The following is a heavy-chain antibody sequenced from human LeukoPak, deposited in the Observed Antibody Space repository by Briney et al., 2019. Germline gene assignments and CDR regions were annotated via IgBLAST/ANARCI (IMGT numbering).Heavy chain of an antibody. CDR2: IKQDGSEK. D-gene: IGHD6-19*01. CDR3: ARDRRSSRSGIAVGGEPLY. V-gene: IGHV3-7*01. J-gene: IGHJ4*02. CDR1: GFTFSSYW. Sequence: GGSLRLSCAASGFTFSSYWMSWVRQAPGKGLEWVANIKQDGSEKYYVDSVKGRFTISRDNAKNSLYLQMNSLRAEDTAVYYCARDRRSSRSGIAVGGEPLYWGQGTLVTVSS.